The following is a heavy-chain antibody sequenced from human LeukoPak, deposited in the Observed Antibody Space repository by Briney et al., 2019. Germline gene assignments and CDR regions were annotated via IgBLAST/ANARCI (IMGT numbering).Heavy chain of an antibody. CDR3: AREPPGELIDY. CDR2: IYYRGST. Sequence: SETLSLTCTVSGGSISSYYWSWIRQPPGKGLEWIGYIYYRGSTNYNPSLKSRVTISVDTSKNQFSLKLSSVTAADTAVYYCAREPPGELIDYWGQGTLVTVSS. V-gene: IGHV4-59*01. D-gene: IGHD1-26*01. J-gene: IGHJ4*02. CDR1: GGSISSYY.